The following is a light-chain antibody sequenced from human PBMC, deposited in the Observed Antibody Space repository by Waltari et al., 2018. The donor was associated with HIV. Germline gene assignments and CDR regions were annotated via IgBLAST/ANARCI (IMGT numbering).Light chain of an antibody. CDR1: TSHIGTNT. CDR3: ATWDDSLNGLV. V-gene: IGLV1-44*01. CDR2: TDN. J-gene: IGLJ1*01. Sequence: QSVLTQPPSASAPPGQRITISCSGRTSHIGTNTVNWYQQAPGSAPRDLFYTDNQRFTGVPDRFSGSKSGTSASLAINGLQSEDEASYFCATWDDSLNGLVFGTGTWVTVL.